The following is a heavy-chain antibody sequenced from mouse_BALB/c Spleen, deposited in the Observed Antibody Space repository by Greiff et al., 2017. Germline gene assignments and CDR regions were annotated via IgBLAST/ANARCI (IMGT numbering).Heavy chain of an antibody. CDR3: ARGPLGHAMDY. J-gene: IGHJ4*01. Sequence: VKLQESGPGLVAPSQSLSITCTVSGFSLTSYGVHWVRQPPGKGLEWLGVIWAGGSTNYNSALMSRLSISKDNSKSQVFLKMNSLQTDDTAMYYCARGPLGHAMDYWGQGTSVTVSS. D-gene: IGHD4-1*01. CDR2: IWAGGST. CDR1: GFSLTSYG. V-gene: IGHV2-9*02.